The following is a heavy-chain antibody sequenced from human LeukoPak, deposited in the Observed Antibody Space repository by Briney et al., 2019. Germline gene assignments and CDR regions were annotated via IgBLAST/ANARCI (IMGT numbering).Heavy chain of an antibody. J-gene: IGHJ4*02. CDR2: ISGSGGSI. CDR3: ARDSPNDYGDGGTYYFDY. Sequence: PGGSLRLSCAASGFTFSSYAMSWVRQAPGKGLEWVSVISGSGGSIYYADSVKGRFTISRDNAKNSLYLQMNSLRAEDTAVYYCARDSPNDYGDGGTYYFDYWGQGTLVTVSS. D-gene: IGHD4-17*01. CDR1: GFTFSSYA. V-gene: IGHV3-23*01.